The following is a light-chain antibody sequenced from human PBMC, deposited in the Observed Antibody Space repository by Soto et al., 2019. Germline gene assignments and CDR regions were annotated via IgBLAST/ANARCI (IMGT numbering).Light chain of an antibody. Sequence: QSVLTQPPSVSGSPGQSVTISCTGTISDVGFYARVSWYQQPPGTAPKLLIYDVTNRPSGVPDRFSGSQSGKTASLTISGLQAGDEADYYCSSYTSSSTYVFGTGTKVTVL. J-gene: IGLJ1*01. CDR3: SSYTSSSTYV. CDR1: ISDVGFYAR. CDR2: DVT. V-gene: IGLV2-18*02.